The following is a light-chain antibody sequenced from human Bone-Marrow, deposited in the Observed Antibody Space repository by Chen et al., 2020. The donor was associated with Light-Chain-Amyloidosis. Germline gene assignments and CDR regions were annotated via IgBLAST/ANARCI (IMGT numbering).Light chain of an antibody. V-gene: IGLV2-23*02. Sequence: QSALTQPAPVAGSPGQSTTISCTGTRSDIGSFNLVSWYQHHPDKAPKLIIYEVEKRPSGVSNRFSGSRSGNTASLTISGLQADDEAAYYCCSYAGASTYVFGTGTEVTVL. CDR2: EVE. CDR1: RSDIGSFNL. J-gene: IGLJ1*01. CDR3: CSYAGASTYV.